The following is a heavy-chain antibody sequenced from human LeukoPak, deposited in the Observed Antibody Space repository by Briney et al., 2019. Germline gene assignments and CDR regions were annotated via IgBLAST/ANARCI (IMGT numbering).Heavy chain of an antibody. Sequence: PGGSLRLSCAASGLNVTYNYMSWVRQAPGKGLEWLSVIYSGGMTYYADSVKGRFIISRDNSKNTLYLQMNRLRAEDTAVYSACPVLPAAFLPSGNYMDVWGKGTTVTVSS. CDR2: IYSGGMT. CDR3: CPVLPAAFLPSGNYMDV. CDR1: GLNVTYNY. J-gene: IGHJ6*03. D-gene: IGHD2-2*01. V-gene: IGHV3-53*01.